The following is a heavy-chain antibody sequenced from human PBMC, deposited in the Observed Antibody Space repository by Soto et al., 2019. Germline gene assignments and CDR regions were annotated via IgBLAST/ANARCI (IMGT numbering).Heavy chain of an antibody. CDR2: ISGYNGNT. CDR1: GYTFTSYG. D-gene: IGHD6-13*01. V-gene: IGHV1-18*01. CDR3: ARGGMYISSRRWFDP. Sequence: QVQLVQSGAEVKKPGASVKVSCKASGYTFTSYGIFWVRQAPGQGPEWMGWISGYNGNTNYAQKFQGRVTMTADTSTSTVYMELRSLRFDDTAVYYCARGGMYISSRRWFDPWGQGTLVTVSS. J-gene: IGHJ5*02.